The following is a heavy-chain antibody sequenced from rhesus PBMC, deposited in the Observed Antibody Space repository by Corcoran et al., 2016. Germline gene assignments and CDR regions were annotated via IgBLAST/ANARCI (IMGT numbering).Heavy chain of an antibody. V-gene: IGHV4-65*01. CDR1: GGSIRSSNW. Sequence: QVQLQESGPGLVKPSETLSLTCAVSGGSIRSSNWWSWIRQPPGKGLEWIGYISGSSGSTYYNPSLKSRVTISTDTSKNQFSLKLSSVTAADTAVYYCARSGVIIQYYFDYWGQGVLVTVSS. CDR2: ISGSSGST. D-gene: IGHD3-34*01. CDR3: ARSGVIIQYYFDY. J-gene: IGHJ4*01.